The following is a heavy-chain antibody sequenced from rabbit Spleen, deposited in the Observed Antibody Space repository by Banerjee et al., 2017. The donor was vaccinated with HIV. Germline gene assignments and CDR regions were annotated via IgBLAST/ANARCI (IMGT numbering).Heavy chain of an antibody. CDR3: ARDLIGIIGWNFYL. D-gene: IGHD1-1*01. Sequence: QEQLVEYGGDLVQPEGSLTLTCKASGLDFSSSYWICWVRQAPGKGLEWIACINTYTGKSVYASWATGRFTISRTSSITVTLQMTSLTAADTATYFCARDLIGIIGWNFYLWGPGTLVTVS. V-gene: IGHV1S45*01. CDR1: GLDFSSSYW. J-gene: IGHJ4*01. CDR2: INTYTGKS.